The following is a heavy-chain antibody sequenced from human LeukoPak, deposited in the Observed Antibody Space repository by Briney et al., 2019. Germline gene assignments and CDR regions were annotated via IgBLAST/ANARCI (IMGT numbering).Heavy chain of an antibody. CDR3: ARDDDYYGSGRPLYYYGMDV. V-gene: IGHV3-23*01. CDR2: IMSSGDPT. Sequence: GGSLRLSCVASGFTFSNYAMSWVRQAPGKGLEWVSSIMSSGDPTYYADSVKGRFTISRDNAKNSLYLQMNSLRAEDTAVYYCARDDDYYGSGRPLYYYGMDVWGQGTTVTVSS. CDR1: GFTFSNYA. J-gene: IGHJ6*02. D-gene: IGHD3-10*01.